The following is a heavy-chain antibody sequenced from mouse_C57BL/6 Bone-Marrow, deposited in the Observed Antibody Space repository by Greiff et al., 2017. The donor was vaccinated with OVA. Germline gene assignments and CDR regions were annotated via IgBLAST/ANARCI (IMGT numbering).Heavy chain of an antibody. CDR1: GFTFTAYY. V-gene: IGHV7-3*01. D-gene: IGHD1-1*01. Sequence: EVQLVESGGGLVQPGGSLSLSCAASGFTFTAYYMSWVRQPPGKALAWLGFIRNKANGYTTEYSASVKGRFTISRDNSQSILYLQMNALRAEDSATYYCARSLITTARFAYWGQGTLVTVSA. J-gene: IGHJ3*01. CDR3: ARSLITTARFAY. CDR2: IRNKANGYTT.